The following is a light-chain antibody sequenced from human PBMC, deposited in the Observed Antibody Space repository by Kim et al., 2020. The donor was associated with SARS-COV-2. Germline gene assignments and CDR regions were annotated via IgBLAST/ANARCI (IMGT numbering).Light chain of an antibody. J-gene: IGKJ1*01. Sequence: SESAGHRVTMTWRASQDIRNDIAGYQEKTGEAHEPLIYAEYNVQRGVPSRFSGRGAGTDFTHTISSLQPEDRATYYCLQEYSYPRTLGQGNKGEI. CDR3: LQEYSYPRT. V-gene: IGKV1-6*01. CDR2: AEY. CDR1: QDIRND.